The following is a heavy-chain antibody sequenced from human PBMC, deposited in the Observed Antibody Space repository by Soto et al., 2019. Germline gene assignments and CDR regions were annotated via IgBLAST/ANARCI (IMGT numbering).Heavy chain of an antibody. V-gene: IGHV3-30-3*02. J-gene: IGHJ4*02. D-gene: IGHD6-19*01. CDR2: ISYDGSTR. CDR3: AKQFSGWSYYFDY. Sequence: ESGGGGVQPGRSLRLSCAASGFTFSTNAMHWVRQAPGKGLEWVAVISYDGSTRYYADSMKGRFTISRDNSKNTLYLQMNNLRAEDTAVYYCAKQFSGWSYYFDYWGQGTLVTVSS. CDR1: GFTFSTNA.